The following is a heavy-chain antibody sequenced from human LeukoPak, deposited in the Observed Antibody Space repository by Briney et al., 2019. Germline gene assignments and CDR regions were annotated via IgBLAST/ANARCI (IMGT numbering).Heavy chain of an antibody. J-gene: IGHJ4*02. V-gene: IGHV3-7*01. Sequence: PGGSLRLSCAASGFTFSIYWMSWVRQAPGVGRQWVANIKKDGSERYYVDSVKGRFTISRDNAKNSLYLQMNSLRAEDTAVYYCARGSSTHGEYYFDYWGQGTLVTVSS. CDR1: GFTFSIYW. CDR2: IKKDGSER. CDR3: ARGSSTHGEYYFDY. D-gene: IGHD2-2*01.